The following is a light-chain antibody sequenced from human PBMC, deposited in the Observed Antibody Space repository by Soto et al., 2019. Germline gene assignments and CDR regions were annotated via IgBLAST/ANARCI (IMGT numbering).Light chain of an antibody. CDR3: CSYAGSSTWV. J-gene: IGLJ3*02. CDR2: EGS. CDR1: SSDVGSFNL. Sequence: QSALTQPASVSGSPGQSITISCTGTSSDVGSFNLVSWYQQHPGKAPKLMIYEGSERPSGVSDRFSGSKTGNTASLTISGLQAEDEGDYYCCSYAGSSTWVFGGGTKLTVL. V-gene: IGLV2-23*01.